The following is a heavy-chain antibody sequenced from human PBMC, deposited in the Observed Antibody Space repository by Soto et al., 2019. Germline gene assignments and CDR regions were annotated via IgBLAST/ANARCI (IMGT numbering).Heavy chain of an antibody. CDR3: AKFGPGGCIAY. J-gene: IGHJ4*02. D-gene: IGHD6-19*01. CDR1: GGSISSYY. V-gene: IGHV4-59*01. Sequence: SETLSLTCTVSGGSISSYYWSWIRQPPGKGLEWIGYIYYSGSTNYNPSLKSRVTISVDTSKNQFSLKLSSVTAADTAVYYCAKFGPGGCIAYRAQGTPDPVSS. CDR2: IYYSGST.